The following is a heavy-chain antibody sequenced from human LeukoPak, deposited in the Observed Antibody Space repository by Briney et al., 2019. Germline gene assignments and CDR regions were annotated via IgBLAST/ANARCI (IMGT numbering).Heavy chain of an antibody. V-gene: IGHV3-53*01. D-gene: IGHD3-10*01. CDR1: GFTVSSNY. J-gene: IGHJ5*02. CDR3: AKAPNYYGSGSYGRVSGNWFDP. Sequence: PGGSLRLSCAASGFTVSSNYMSWVRQAPGKGLEWVSVIYSGGSTYYADSVKGRFTISRDNSKNTLYLQMNSLRAEDTAVYYCAKAPNYYGSGSYGRVSGNWFDPWGQGTLVTVSS. CDR2: IYSGGST.